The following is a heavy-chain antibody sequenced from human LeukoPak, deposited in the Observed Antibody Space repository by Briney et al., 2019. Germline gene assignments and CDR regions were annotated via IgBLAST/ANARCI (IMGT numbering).Heavy chain of an antibody. CDR1: VYIFTSYG. CDR3: ARDLTHRTNYDNSGYQIVPAF. Sequence: ASVKVSCKASVYIFTSYGISWVRQAPGPPREWMGWISAYIGHTRYVQKLQHRVTMNTETSTSTDYMDLRSLRSDDTAVYYCARDLTHRTNYDNSGYQIVPAFWGQGTLVTVSS. D-gene: IGHD3-22*01. V-gene: IGHV1-18*01. CDR2: ISAYIGHT. J-gene: IGHJ4*02.